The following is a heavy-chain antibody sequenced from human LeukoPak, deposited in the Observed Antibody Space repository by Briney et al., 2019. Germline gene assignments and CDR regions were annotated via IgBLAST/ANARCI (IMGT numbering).Heavy chain of an antibody. J-gene: IGHJ4*02. V-gene: IGHV1-46*01. Sequence: ASVKVSCKASGYTFTSHYIHWVRQATGQGLEWMGIINPGGGTTTYAQKFQGRVTMTRDTSTSTVNMELSSLRSEDTAVYYCARDEAYCSGGRCYPFDYWGQGTLVTVSS. CDR2: INPGGGTT. CDR3: ARDEAYCSGGRCYPFDY. CDR1: GYTFTSHY. D-gene: IGHD2-15*01.